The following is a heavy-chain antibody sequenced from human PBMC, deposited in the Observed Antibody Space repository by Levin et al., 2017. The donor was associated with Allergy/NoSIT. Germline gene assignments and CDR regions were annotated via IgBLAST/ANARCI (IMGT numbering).Heavy chain of an antibody. V-gene: IGHV3-23*01. CDR3: AKDAYYYDSGPGYYFDY. D-gene: IGHD3-22*01. J-gene: IGHJ4*02. Sequence: LSLTCAASGFTFSSYAMSWVRQAPGKGLEWVSAISGSGGSTYYADSVKGRFTISRDNSKNTLYLQMNSLRAEDTAVYYCAKDAYYYDSGPGYYFDYWGQGTLVTVSS. CDR2: ISGSGGST. CDR1: GFTFSSYA.